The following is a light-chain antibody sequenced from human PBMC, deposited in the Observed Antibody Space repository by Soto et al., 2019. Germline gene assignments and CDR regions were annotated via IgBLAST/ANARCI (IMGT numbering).Light chain of an antibody. J-gene: IGKJ1*01. CDR1: QSLLGSDGKTY. CDR2: WAS. V-gene: IGKV4-1*01. Sequence: DIVMTQTPLSLSVTPGQPASISCKSSQSLLGSDGKTYLSWYQQKPGQAPKLLIYWASTRESGVPDRFGGSGSGTDFTLTISSLQAEDAAVYYCQQYYRSSWTFGQGTKVDIK. CDR3: QQYYRSSWT.